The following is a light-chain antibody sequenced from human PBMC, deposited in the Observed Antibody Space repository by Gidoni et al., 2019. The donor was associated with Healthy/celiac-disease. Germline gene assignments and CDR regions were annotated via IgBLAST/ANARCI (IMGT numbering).Light chain of an antibody. CDR1: QDISNY. J-gene: IGKJ4*01. V-gene: IGKV1-33*01. Sequence: DIQMTQSPSSLSASVGDRVTITCQASQDISNYLNWYQQKPGKAPKLLIYDASNLETGVPSRFSGSGSGTDFTFTISSLQPEDIATYYCQQYDNLPLTFXRXTKVEIK. CDR2: DAS. CDR3: QQYDNLPLT.